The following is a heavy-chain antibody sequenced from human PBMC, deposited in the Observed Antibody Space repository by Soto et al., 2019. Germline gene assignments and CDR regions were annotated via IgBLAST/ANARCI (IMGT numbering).Heavy chain of an antibody. CDR2: IYYSGST. J-gene: IGHJ4*02. CDR1: GGSISSYY. Sequence: SETLSLTCTVSGGSISSYYWSWIRQPPGKGLEWIGYIYYSGSTNYNPSLKSRVTISIDTSKSQLSLKLSSAAAADTAVYYCARQDGSGLGYWGQGTLVTVSS. CDR3: ARQDGSGLGY. D-gene: IGHD3-10*01. V-gene: IGHV4-59*08.